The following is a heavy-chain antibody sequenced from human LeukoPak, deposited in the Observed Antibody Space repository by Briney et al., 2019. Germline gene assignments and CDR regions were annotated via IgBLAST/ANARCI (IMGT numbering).Heavy chain of an antibody. D-gene: IGHD4-17*01. V-gene: IGHV5-51*01. Sequence: GESLKISCKGSGYSFTSYWIGWVRQMPGKGLEWMGIIYPGDSDTRYSPSFQGQVTTSADKSISTAYLQWSSLKASDTAMYYCARASLTDYGDYVHWFDPWGQGTLVTVSS. CDR1: GYSFTSYW. J-gene: IGHJ5*02. CDR3: ARASLTDYGDYVHWFDP. CDR2: IYPGDSDT.